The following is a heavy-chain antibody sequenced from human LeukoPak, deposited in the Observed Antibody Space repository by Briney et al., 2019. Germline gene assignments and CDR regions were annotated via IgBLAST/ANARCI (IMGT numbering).Heavy chain of an antibody. J-gene: IGHJ4*01. CDR1: GYNFRKSW. CDR2: IYPDDFDT. D-gene: IGHD5-12*01. V-gene: IGHV5-51*01. CDR3: STKKNDYLDR. Sequence: GESLKISCGTSGYNFRKSWMGWVCQTPAKGLEWLGIIYPDDFDTIYNPSFEGHVTISADSSITTAYLEWKSLKASDSGLYFCSTKKNDYLDRWGRGTLVTVSS.